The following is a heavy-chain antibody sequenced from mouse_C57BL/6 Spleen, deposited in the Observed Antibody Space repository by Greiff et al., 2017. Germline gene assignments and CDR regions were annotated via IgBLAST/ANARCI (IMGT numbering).Heavy chain of an antibody. CDR3: ARDGSSSWFAY. V-gene: IGHV3-6*01. J-gene: IGHJ3*01. CDR2: ISYDGSN. Sequence: EVKLVESGPGLVKPSQSLSLTCSVTGYSITSGYYWNWIRQFPGNKLEWMGYISYDGSNNYNPSLKNRISITRDTSKNQFFLKLNSVTTEDTATYYCARDGSSSWFAYWGQGTLVTVSA. CDR1: GYSITSGYY. D-gene: IGHD1-1*01.